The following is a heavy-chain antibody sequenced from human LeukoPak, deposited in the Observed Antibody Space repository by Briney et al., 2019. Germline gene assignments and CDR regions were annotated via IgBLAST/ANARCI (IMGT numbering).Heavy chain of an antibody. CDR2: ISGGSSFT. CDR3: ARDLGYSSGPNY. V-gene: IGHV3-21*01. CDR1: GFSFSSFS. J-gene: IGHJ4*02. Sequence: SGGSLRLSCAASGFSFSSFSMNWVRQAPGKGLEWVSYISGGSSFTYYVDSVKGRFTISRDNAKNSLYLQMNSLRAEDTAVYYCARDLGYSSGPNYWGQGTRVTVSS. D-gene: IGHD6-19*01.